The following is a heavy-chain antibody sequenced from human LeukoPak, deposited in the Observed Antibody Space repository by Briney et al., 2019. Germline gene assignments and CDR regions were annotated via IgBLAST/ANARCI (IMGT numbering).Heavy chain of an antibody. D-gene: IGHD6-19*01. V-gene: IGHV4-61*08. CDR1: GGSISSGDYY. CDR3: AREYSSGPNIFDY. J-gene: IGHJ4*02. CDR2: IYYSGST. Sequence: PSETLSLTCTVSGGSISSGDYYWSWIRQPPGKGLEWIGYIYYSGSTNYNPSLKSRVTISVDTSKSQFSLKLSSVTAADTAVYYCAREYSSGPNIFDYWGQGTLVTVSS.